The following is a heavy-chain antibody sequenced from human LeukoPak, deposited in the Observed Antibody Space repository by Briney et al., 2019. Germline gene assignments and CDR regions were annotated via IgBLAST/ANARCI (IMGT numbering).Heavy chain of an antibody. D-gene: IGHD6-13*01. CDR3: ARGLAAAGTSYFDY. Sequence: SETLSLTCTVSGGSISSYYWSWIRQPPGKGLEWIGYIYYSGSTNYSPSLKGRVTISVDTSKNQFSLKLSSVTAADTAVYYCARGLAAAGTSYFDYWGQGTLVTVSS. CDR1: GGSISSYY. V-gene: IGHV4-59*01. J-gene: IGHJ4*02. CDR2: IYYSGST.